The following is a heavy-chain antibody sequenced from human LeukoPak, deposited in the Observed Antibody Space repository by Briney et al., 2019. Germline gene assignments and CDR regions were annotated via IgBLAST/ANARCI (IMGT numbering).Heavy chain of an antibody. V-gene: IGHV3-23*01. Sequence: GGSLRLSCKASGFTFKNSALSWIRQAPGKGLEWVSSISSSGSGTYYAESVQGRFSVSRDNSNNTLYLQMSGLRADDTAVYFCAKDPQASRWFDRWGQGTLVTVSS. J-gene: IGHJ5*02. CDR3: AKDPQASRWFDR. D-gene: IGHD1-26*01. CDR2: ISSSGSGT. CDR1: GFTFKNSA.